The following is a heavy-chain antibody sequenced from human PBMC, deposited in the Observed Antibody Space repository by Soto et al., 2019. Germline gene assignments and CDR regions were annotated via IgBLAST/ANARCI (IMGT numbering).Heavy chain of an antibody. Sequence: SQTLSLTCSVSGAALNSGNYYWSWIRHVPGTGLEWIGHIDVTGAVDYNPSLRDRITSSQYTSDRQFSLNLRLVTATDTAVYYCPRLRIATNNYKWFDPWSQGTLVTVSS. CDR1: GAALNSGNYY. J-gene: IGHJ5*02. V-gene: IGHV4-31*03. CDR2: IDVTGAV. D-gene: IGHD2-21*01. CDR3: PRLRIATNNYKWFDP.